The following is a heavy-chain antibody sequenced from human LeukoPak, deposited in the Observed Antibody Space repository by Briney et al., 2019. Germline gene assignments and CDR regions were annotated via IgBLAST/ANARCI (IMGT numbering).Heavy chain of an antibody. CDR3: ARDPSGAVASGSGH. V-gene: IGHV3-48*01. CDR2: ISSSSSTI. Sequence: GESLKISCKGSGYSFTSYWISWVRQAPGKGLEWVSYISSSSSTIYYADSVKGRFTISRDNAKNSLYLQMNSLRAEDTAVYYCARDPSGAVASGSGHWGQGTLVTVSS. J-gene: IGHJ4*02. CDR1: GYSFTSYW. D-gene: IGHD6-19*01.